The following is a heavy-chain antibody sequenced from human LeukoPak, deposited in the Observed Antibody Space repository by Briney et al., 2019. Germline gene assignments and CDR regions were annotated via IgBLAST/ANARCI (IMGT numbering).Heavy chain of an antibody. D-gene: IGHD3-16*01. V-gene: IGHV4-34*01. CDR3: ARGGHDYAKFDY. Sequence: SETLSLTCAVYGGSFSGYYWSWIRQPPGKGLEWIGEINHSGSTNYNPSLKSRVTISVDTSKHQFSLKLSSVTAADTAVYYCARGGHDYAKFDYWGQGTLVTVSS. J-gene: IGHJ4*02. CDR1: GGSFSGYY. CDR2: INHSGST.